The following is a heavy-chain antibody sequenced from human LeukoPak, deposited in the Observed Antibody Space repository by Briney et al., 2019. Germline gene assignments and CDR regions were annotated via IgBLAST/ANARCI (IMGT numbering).Heavy chain of an antibody. CDR3: ARRGIVGAHPEDYYYYGMDV. V-gene: IGHV4-59*08. D-gene: IGHD1-26*01. J-gene: IGHJ6*02. Sequence: SETLSLTCTVSGGSISSYYWSWIRQPPGKGLEWIGYIYYSGSTNYNPSLKSRVTISVDTSKNQFSLKLSSVTAADTAVYYCARRGIVGAHPEDYYYYGMDVWGQGTTVTVSS. CDR2: IYYSGST. CDR1: GGSISSYY.